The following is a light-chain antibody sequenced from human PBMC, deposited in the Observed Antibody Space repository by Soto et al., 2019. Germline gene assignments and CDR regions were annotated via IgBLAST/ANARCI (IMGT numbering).Light chain of an antibody. V-gene: IGKV3-15*01. Sequence: EIVMTQSPATLSVSPGERVTLSCRASQDIRSSLAWYQQKPGLAPRLLIYGASIRATGVPATFSGSGSGTEFTLSISSLQSEHLGVYYCQQDSSWPLTFGGGTKVEIK. CDR1: QDIRSS. CDR2: GAS. J-gene: IGKJ4*01. CDR3: QQDSSWPLT.